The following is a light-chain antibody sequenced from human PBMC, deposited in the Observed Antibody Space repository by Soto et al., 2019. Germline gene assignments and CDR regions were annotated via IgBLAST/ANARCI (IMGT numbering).Light chain of an antibody. CDR3: QQDSSYPLT. Sequence: DIQMTQSPSTLSASVADRVTIACRASQAISGYLAWYQRKPGKAPNLLIYDAANLQTGVSSRFSGSGSGTEFPLAISSLQPDDFANYYCQQDSSYPLTFGGGTKVEIK. CDR1: QAISGY. V-gene: IGKV1-5*01. CDR2: DAA. J-gene: IGKJ4*01.